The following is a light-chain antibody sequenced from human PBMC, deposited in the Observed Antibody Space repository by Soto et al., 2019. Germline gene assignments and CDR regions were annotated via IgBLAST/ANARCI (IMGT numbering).Light chain of an antibody. V-gene: IGKV1-5*01. J-gene: IGKJ4*02. CDR2: DAS. CDR3: QQYNSYSVT. CDR1: QSISSW. Sequence: DIQMTQSPPTLSASVGDRVTITCRASQSISSWLAWFQQKPGKAPKLLIYDASNLQSGVPSRFSGSGSGTEFTLTISSLQPDDFATYYCQQYNSYSVTFGGGTKVEIK.